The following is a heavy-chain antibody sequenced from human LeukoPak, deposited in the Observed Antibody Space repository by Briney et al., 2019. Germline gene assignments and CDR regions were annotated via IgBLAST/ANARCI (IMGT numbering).Heavy chain of an antibody. CDR2: IESDGGRT. J-gene: IGHJ4*02. CDR1: GFTFSHYW. D-gene: IGHD2-2*01. V-gene: IGHV3-74*01. Sequence: GGSLRLSCAASGFTFSHYWMHWVRRAAGKGLVWVSRIESDGGRTDYADSLKGRFTISRDNAKNTLYLEMNSLRAEDTAVYYCARVGHCSSTACFIDYWGQGTLVTVSS. CDR3: ARVGHCSSTACFIDY.